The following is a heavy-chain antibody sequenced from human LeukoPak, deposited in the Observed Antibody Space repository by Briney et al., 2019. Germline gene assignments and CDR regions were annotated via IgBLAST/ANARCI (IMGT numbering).Heavy chain of an antibody. CDR3: ARDHYYDKSDHPTDQGGY. J-gene: IGHJ4*02. CDR2: INPSGGST. D-gene: IGHD3-22*01. Sequence: ASVKVSCKASGYTFTSYYIHWVRQAPGQGLEWMGIINPSGGSTTYTQKFQGRVTMTRDTSTSTVYMELNSLRSEDTAAYYCARDHYYDKSDHPTDQGGYWGQGTLVTVSS. V-gene: IGHV1-46*01. CDR1: GYTFTSYY.